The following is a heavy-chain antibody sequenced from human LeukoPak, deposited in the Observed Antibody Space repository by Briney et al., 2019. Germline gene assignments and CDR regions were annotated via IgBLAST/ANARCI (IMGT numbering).Heavy chain of an antibody. CDR2: ISWNSGHL. CDR1: GFTFSSYA. J-gene: IGHJ4*02. Sequence: GRSLRLSCAASGFTFSSYAMHWVRQAPGKGLEWVASISWNSGHLGNGDSVEGRFTVSRDSAKNSLSLEMNSLRVEDTAFYFCAKDIVKGSASGTFDHWGQGTLVTFSS. V-gene: IGHV3-9*01. D-gene: IGHD3-10*01. CDR3: AKDIVKGSASGTFDH.